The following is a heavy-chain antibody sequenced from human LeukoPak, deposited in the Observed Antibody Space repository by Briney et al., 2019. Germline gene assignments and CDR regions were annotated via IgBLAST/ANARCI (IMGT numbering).Heavy chain of an antibody. V-gene: IGHV3-23*01. Sequence: PGGSLRLSCAASGFTFRNYAMTWVRQAPGKGLEWVSLISESGDSTNYADSVKGRFTISRDNSKNTLYLQMNSLETEDTAVYYCAHVESMSGLQLGSWGQGSLVTVSS. CDR3: AHVESMSGLQLGS. J-gene: IGHJ5*02. CDR1: GFTFRNYA. D-gene: IGHD5-12*01. CDR2: ISESGDST.